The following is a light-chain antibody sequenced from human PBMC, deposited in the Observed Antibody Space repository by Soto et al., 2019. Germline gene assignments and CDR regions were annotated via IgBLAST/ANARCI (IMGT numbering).Light chain of an antibody. CDR1: QSLSNY. J-gene: IGKJ3*01. Sequence: DIQMTQSPSSLSASVGDRVTITCRASQSLSNYLNWYQQKPGKAPQVLIYAASSLQSGVPSRFSGRVSGTDFTLTISSLQPEYFATYYCQQSYNTLITFGTGTKVDVK. CDR2: AAS. V-gene: IGKV1-39*01. CDR3: QQSYNTLIT.